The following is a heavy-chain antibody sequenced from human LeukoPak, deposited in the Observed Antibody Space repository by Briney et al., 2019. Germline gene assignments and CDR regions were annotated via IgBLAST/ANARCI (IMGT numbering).Heavy chain of an antibody. CDR2: INHSGST. V-gene: IGHV4-34*01. Sequence: SETLSLTCAVYGGSFSGYYWSWIRQPPGKGLEWIGEINHSGSTNYNPSLKSRVTISVDTSKNQFSLKLSSVTAADTAVYYCARRGTMVRGVNDPWGQGTLVTVSS. CDR1: GGSFSGYY. J-gene: IGHJ5*02. CDR3: ARRGTMVRGVNDP. D-gene: IGHD3-10*01.